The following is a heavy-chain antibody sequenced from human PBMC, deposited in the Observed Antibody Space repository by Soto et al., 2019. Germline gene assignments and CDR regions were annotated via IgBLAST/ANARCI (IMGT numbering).Heavy chain of an antibody. CDR3: ARDRLGYCSSTSCGFDY. CDR2: ISSSGSTI. CDR1: GFTFSSYE. D-gene: IGHD2-2*01. J-gene: IGHJ4*02. Sequence: GGSLRLSCAASGFTFSSYEMNWVRQAPGKGLEWVSYISSSGSTIYYADSVKGRFTISRDNAKNSLYLQMNSLRAEDTAVYYCARDRLGYCSSTSCGFDYWGQGTLVTVSS. V-gene: IGHV3-48*03.